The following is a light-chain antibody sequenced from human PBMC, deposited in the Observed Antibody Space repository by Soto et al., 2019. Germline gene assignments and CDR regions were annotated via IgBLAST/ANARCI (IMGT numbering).Light chain of an antibody. Sequence: EIVLTQSPGTLALSPGDRATLSGRASQSVSSSYLAWYQQKPGQSPRLLIYGATNRAAGIPDRFSGSGSGTDFTLTISRLEPEDFAVYYCHQYVSPGTVGPGTKVEIK. CDR3: HQYVSPGT. CDR1: QSVSSSY. J-gene: IGKJ1*01. CDR2: GAT. V-gene: IGKV3-20*01.